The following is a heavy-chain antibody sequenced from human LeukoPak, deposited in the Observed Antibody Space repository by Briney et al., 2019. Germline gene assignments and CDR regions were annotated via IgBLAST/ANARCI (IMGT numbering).Heavy chain of an antibody. D-gene: IGHD2-21*01. CDR1: GGSFSGYY. CDR3: ARHVKLWLPPSYYYYYMDV. Sequence: PSETLSLTCAVYGGSFSGYYWSWIRQPPGKGLEWIGEINHSGSTNYNPSLKSRVTISVDTSKNQFSLKLSSVTAADTAVYYCARHVKLWLPPSYYYYYMDVWGKGTTVTVSS. CDR2: INHSGST. J-gene: IGHJ6*03. V-gene: IGHV4-34*01.